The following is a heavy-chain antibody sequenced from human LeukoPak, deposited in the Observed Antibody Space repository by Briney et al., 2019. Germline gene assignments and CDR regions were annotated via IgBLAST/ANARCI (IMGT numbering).Heavy chain of an antibody. V-gene: IGHV3-9*03. J-gene: IGHJ3*02. Sequence: QAGGSLRLSCAASGFTFDDYAMHWVRQAPGKGLEWVSGISWNSGSIGYADSVKGRFTISRDNAKNSLYLQMNSLRAEDMALYYCTKVSGTTGHAFDIWGQGTMVTVSS. CDR1: GFTFDDYA. CDR2: ISWNSGSI. CDR3: TKVSGTTGHAFDI. D-gene: IGHD4-11*01.